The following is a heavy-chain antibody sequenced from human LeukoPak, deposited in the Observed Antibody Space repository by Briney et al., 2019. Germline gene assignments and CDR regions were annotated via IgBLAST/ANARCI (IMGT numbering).Heavy chain of an antibody. CDR1: GYTFTGYY. V-gene: IGHV1-2*02. CDR3: ARSGYCSSTSCYWVANWFDP. Sequence: ASVMVSCKASGYTFTGYYMHWVRQAPGQGFEWMGWINPNSGGTNYAQKFQGRVTMTRDTSISTAYMELSRLRSDDTAVYYCARSGYCSSTSCYWVANWFDPWGQGTLVTVSS. D-gene: IGHD2-2*03. CDR2: INPNSGGT. J-gene: IGHJ5*02.